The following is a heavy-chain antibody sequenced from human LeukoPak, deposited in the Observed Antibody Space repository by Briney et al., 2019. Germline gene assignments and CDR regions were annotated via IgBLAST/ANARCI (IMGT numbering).Heavy chain of an antibody. CDR1: GFISSSYW. J-gene: IGHJ6*02. D-gene: IGHD4-17*01. Sequence: GGSLRLSCAASGFISSSYWMSWVRQAPGKGLEWVANVKQDGSERYYGDSVKGRFTISRDNAKNSLYLQMSSLRAEDTAVYYCARAAGGDYARDYYYYGMDVWGQGTTVTVSS. CDR3: ARAAGGDYARDYYYYGMDV. CDR2: VKQDGSER. V-gene: IGHV3-7*03.